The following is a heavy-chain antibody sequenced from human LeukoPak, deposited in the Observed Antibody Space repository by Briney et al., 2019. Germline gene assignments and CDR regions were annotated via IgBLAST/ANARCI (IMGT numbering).Heavy chain of an antibody. CDR1: GGSISSYY. D-gene: IGHD6-13*01. V-gene: IGHV4-4*09. CDR2: IYTSGST. Sequence: SETLSLTCTVSGGSISSYYWSWIRQPPGKGLEWIGYIYTSGSTNYNPPLKSRVTISVDTSKNQSSLKLSSVTAADTAVYYCARDAAGKFREFDYWGQGTLVTVSS. J-gene: IGHJ4*02. CDR3: ARDAAGKFREFDY.